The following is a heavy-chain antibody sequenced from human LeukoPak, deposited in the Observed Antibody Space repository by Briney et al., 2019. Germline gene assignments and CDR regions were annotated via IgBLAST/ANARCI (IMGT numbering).Heavy chain of an antibody. CDR3: ARVRRGAVAGTDY. D-gene: IGHD6-19*01. CDR2: INPNSGGT. CDR1: GYTFTGYY. V-gene: IGHV1-2*02. J-gene: IGHJ4*02. Sequence: ASVKVSCKASGYTFTGYYMHWVRQAPGQGLEWMGWINPNSGGTNYAQRFQGRVTMTRDTSISTAYMDVSRLRSDDTAVYYCARVRRGAVAGTDYWGQGTLVTVSS.